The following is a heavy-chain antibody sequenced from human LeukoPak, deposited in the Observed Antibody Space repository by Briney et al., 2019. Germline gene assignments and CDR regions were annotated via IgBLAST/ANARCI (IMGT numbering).Heavy chain of an antibody. Sequence: GGSLRLSCAASGFTFSSYAMSWVRQAPGKGLEWVSAISGSGGSTYYADSVKGRFTISRDNSKNTLYLQMGSLRAEDMAVYYCARDGLLGGYALYFDCWGQGTLVTVSS. D-gene: IGHD2-15*01. CDR2: ISGSGGST. CDR1: GFTFSSYA. J-gene: IGHJ4*02. CDR3: ARDGLLGGYALYFDC. V-gene: IGHV3-23*01.